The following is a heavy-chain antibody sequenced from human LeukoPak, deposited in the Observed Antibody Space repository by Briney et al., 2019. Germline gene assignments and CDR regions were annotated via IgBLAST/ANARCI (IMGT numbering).Heavy chain of an antibody. V-gene: IGHV3-30*02. CDR2: IRNDGSKK. Sequence: GGSLRLSCAASGFSFSTYGMHWVRQAPGKGLEWVASIRNDGSKKYCGDSVKGRCTISRDYSKNTVDLQMDSLRGEDTAVYYCAKDNGNYLTPDYWGQGTLVTVSS. CDR3: AKDNGNYLTPDY. J-gene: IGHJ4*02. CDR1: GFSFSTYG. D-gene: IGHD1-7*01.